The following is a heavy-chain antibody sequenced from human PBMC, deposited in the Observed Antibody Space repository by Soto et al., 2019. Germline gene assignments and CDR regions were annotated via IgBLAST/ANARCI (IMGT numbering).Heavy chain of an antibody. V-gene: IGHV1-69*01. Sequence: QVQLVQSGAEVKKPGSSVKVSCKAPGGTFSTYAISWVRQAPGQGLEWMGGVIPIFGTPKYAQKFQGRVRITADESTITGYMELRSLRSEDTAVYYCARSQGGSSSLDIYYYDYYGMDVWGQGTTVTVSS. CDR1: GGTFSTYA. CDR2: VIPIFGTP. CDR3: ARSQGGSSSLDIYYYDYYGMDV. J-gene: IGHJ6*02. D-gene: IGHD2-15*01.